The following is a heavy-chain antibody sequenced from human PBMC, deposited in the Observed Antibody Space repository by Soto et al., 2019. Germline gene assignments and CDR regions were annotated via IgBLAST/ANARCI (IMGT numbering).Heavy chain of an antibody. D-gene: IGHD1-1*01. Sequence: QVQLQESGPGLVKPSGTLSLTCAVSGGSISSSNWWSWVRQPPGKGLEWIGEIYHSGSTNYNPSLTRRVTXXLXKXTHQFSLMLRSVTAADPAVSYCARDRAPGTTDAFDIWGQGTMVTVAS. J-gene: IGHJ3*02. CDR3: ARDRAPGTTDAFDI. CDR2: IYHSGST. V-gene: IGHV4-4*02. CDR1: GGSISSSNW.